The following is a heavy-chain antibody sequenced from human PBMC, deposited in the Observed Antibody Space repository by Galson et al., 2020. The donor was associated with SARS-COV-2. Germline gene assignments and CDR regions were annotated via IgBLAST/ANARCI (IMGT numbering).Heavy chain of an antibody. CDR2: IIPIFGTA. D-gene: IGHD2-8*01. J-gene: IGHJ6*02. CDR1: GGTFSSYA. V-gene: IGHV1-69*13. Sequence: SVKVSCKASGGTFSSYAISWVRQAPGQGLEWMGGIIPIFGTANYAQKFQGRVTITADESTSTAYMELSSLRSEDTAVYYCAREYCTNGVCPYYYDSSGRLRSGMDVWGQGTTVTVSS. CDR3: AREYCTNGVCPYYYDSSGRLRSGMDV.